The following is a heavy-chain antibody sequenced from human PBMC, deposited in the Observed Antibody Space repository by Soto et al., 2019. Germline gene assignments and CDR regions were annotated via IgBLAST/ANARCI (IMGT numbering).Heavy chain of an antibody. D-gene: IGHD4-17*01. Sequence: EVQLLESGGGLVQPGGSLRLSCAASGFTFSSYAMSWVRQAPGKGLEWVSAISGSGGSTYYADSVKGRFTISRDNSKNTRELQMNSLRAEDTAVYYCAKFTVTQYGYGMDVWCQGTTVTVSS. J-gene: IGHJ6*02. CDR1: GFTFSSYA. CDR3: AKFTVTQYGYGMDV. V-gene: IGHV3-23*01. CDR2: ISGSGGST.